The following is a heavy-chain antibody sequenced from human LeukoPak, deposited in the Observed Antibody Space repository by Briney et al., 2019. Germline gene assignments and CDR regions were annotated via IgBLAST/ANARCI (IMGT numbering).Heavy chain of an antibody. CDR3: GKDWKLDY. D-gene: IGHD1-1*01. CDR2: IGDNGGDT. CDR1: GFTFSSYS. V-gene: IGHV3-23*01. Sequence: GGSLRLSCAASGFTFSSYSMNWVRQAPGKGLEWVSAIGDNGGDTKYAASVKGRFTISRDNSKNTLYLQMNSLRVEDTAIYYCGKDWKLDYWGQGTLVTVSS. J-gene: IGHJ4*02.